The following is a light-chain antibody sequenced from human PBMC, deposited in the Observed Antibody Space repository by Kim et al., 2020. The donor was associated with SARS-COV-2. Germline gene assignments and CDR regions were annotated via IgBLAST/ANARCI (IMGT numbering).Light chain of an antibody. CDR2: DAS. V-gene: IGKV3-11*01. CDR3: QQRRKSIT. CDR1: QSVSTY. J-gene: IGKJ5*01. Sequence: EIVLTQSPATLSLSPGERATLSCRASQSVSTYLAWYQQKPGQAPRLLIYDASNRATGIPARFSGSGSETDFTLTISSLEPEDFAVYYCQQRRKSITFGQGTRLEIK.